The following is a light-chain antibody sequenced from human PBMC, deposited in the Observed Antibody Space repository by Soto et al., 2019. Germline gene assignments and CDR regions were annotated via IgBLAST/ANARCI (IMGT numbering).Light chain of an antibody. Sequence: VLTQPPSASGTPGQRVTISCSGSSSNIGSNYVYWYQQLPGTAPKLLIYRNNQRPSGVPDRFSGSKSGTSASLAISGLRSEDEADYYCAAWDDSLSGRVFGGGTKPTVL. CDR3: AAWDDSLSGRV. CDR1: SSNIGSNY. CDR2: RNN. V-gene: IGLV1-47*01. J-gene: IGLJ3*02.